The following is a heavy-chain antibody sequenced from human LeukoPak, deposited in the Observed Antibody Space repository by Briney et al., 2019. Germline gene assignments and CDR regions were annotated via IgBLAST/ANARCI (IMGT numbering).Heavy chain of an antibody. CDR2: IRNKANSYTT. CDR3: AKAHPRSRFDS. CDR1: GFTFSDHC. J-gene: IGHJ4*02. V-gene: IGHV3-72*01. D-gene: IGHD2-15*01. Sequence: GGSLRLSCAASGFTFSDHCMDWVRQAPGKGLDWVGRIRNKANSYTTEYAASVKGRFTISRDDSKNSLYLQMNSLKIEDTAVYYCAKAHPRSRFDSWGQGTLVTVSS.